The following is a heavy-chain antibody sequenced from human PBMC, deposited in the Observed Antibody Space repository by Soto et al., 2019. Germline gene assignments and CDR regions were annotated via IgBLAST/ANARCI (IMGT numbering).Heavy chain of an antibody. CDR2: ISAYNGNT. J-gene: IGHJ3*02. V-gene: IGHV1-18*01. CDR3: ATGGRPHCSSTSFSPQRDAFDT. Sequence: ASVKVSCKASGYTFTSYGISWVRQAPGQGLEWMGWISAYNGNTNYAQKLQGRATMTTDTSTSTAYMELRSLRSDDTAVYYCATGGRPHCSSTSFSPQRDAFDTWGPGTMVTVSS. CDR1: GYTFTSYG. D-gene: IGHD2-2*01.